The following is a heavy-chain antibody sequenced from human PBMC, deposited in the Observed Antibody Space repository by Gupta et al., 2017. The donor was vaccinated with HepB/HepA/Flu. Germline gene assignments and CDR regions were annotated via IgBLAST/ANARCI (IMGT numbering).Heavy chain of an antibody. CDR3: ARAYYGGNSPYDY. CDR2: ISGYSGNT. Sequence: QVQLVQSGAEVKKPGASVKVSCKASGYPFTSYGIIWVRQAPGQGLEWMGWISGYSGNTNFGQKFQGRLSMTTDTSTNTAYMELRSLRNDDTAVYYCARAYYGGNSPYDYWGQGTLVTVS. D-gene: IGHD2-21*02. CDR1: GYPFTSYG. J-gene: IGHJ4*02. V-gene: IGHV1-18*01.